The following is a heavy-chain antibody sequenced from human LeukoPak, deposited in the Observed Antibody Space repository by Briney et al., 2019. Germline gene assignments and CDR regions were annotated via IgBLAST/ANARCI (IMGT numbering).Heavy chain of an antibody. D-gene: IGHD3-3*01. J-gene: IGHJ4*02. V-gene: IGHV3-21*01. CDR1: GFTFSSYS. CDR2: ISSSSSYI. Sequence: GGSLRLSCAASGFTFSSYSMNWVRQAPGKGLEWVSSISSSSSYIYYADSVKGRFTISRDNTENSLYLQMNSLRAGDTAVYYCARDAVDGTHYDFWSGYYPNFSDYWGQGTLVTVSS. CDR3: ARDAVDGTHYDFWSGYYPNFSDY.